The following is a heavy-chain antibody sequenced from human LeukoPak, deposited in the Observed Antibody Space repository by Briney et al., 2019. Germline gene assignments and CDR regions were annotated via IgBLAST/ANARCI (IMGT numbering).Heavy chain of an antibody. J-gene: IGHJ6*02. Sequence: SQTLSLTCTVSVGSLSSGGYYWGWIWRPAGEGLGCIGRIYISGSTHYNTSLKSRVTLSVDTCKNLCSLKLSSVPAADAVVYYCARDGVLVGIVEDTTGYYYGRGLWHREPRVSVSS. CDR3: ARDGVLVGIVEDTTGYYYGRGL. V-gene: IGHV4-61*02. CDR2: IYISGST. D-gene: IGHD1-26*01. CDR1: VGSLSSGGYY.